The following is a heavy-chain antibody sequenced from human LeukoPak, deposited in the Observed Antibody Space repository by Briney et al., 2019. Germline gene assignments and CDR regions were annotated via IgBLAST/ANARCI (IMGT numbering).Heavy chain of an antibody. CDR2: ISGSGGTT. CDR1: GFTFSSYD. V-gene: IGHV3-23*01. D-gene: IGHD2-2*01. CDR3: AKGLAMLPYFDY. J-gene: IGHJ4*02. Sequence: GGSLRLSCAASGFTFSSYDMSWVRQAPGKGLEWVSAISGSGGTTYYADSVKGRFTISRDNSKNTLYLQMNSLRAEDTAVYYCAKGLAMLPYFDYWGQGTLVTVSS.